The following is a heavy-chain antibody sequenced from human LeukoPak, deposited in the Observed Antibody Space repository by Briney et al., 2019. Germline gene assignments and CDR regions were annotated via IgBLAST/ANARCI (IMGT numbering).Heavy chain of an antibody. Sequence: GASVKVSCKTSGYPFTNHGVSWVRQAPGQGLEWMGWINANSGDTNYAQRFQGRLTMTTDTSTTTAYTELRSLSSDDTAVYYCARDWPIVIADYWGQGTLVTVSS. V-gene: IGHV1-18*01. CDR2: INANSGDT. J-gene: IGHJ4*02. CDR3: ARDWPIVIADY. CDR1: GYPFTNHG. D-gene: IGHD2/OR15-2a*01.